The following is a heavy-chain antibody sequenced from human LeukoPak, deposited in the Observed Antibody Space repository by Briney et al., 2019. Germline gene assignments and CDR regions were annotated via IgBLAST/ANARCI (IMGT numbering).Heavy chain of an antibody. CDR1: GFXFSNYA. CDR3: AKDPGIVGATTSGWFDP. CDR2: VSYDGSNK. V-gene: IGHV3-30-3*01. D-gene: IGHD1-26*01. Sequence: GGSLRLSCAASGFXFSNYATHWARQAPGKGQEWVPVVSYDGSNKYCADSGKGRFTISRDNSKNTLYLQMNSLRAEDTAVYYCAKDPGIVGATTSGWFDPWGQGTLVTVSS. J-gene: IGHJ5*02.